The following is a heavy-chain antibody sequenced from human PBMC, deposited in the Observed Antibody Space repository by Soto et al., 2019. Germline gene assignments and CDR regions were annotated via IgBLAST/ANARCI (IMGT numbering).Heavy chain of an antibody. V-gene: IGHV1-69*13. Sequence: ASVNVSCKASGGTFSSYAISWVRQAPGQGLEWMGGIIPIFGTANYAQKFQGRVTITADESTSTAYMELSSLRSDDTAVYYCASPDSSGYSAFDIWGQGTMVTVSS. D-gene: IGHD3-22*01. CDR2: IIPIFGTA. CDR3: ASPDSSGYSAFDI. J-gene: IGHJ3*02. CDR1: GGTFSSYA.